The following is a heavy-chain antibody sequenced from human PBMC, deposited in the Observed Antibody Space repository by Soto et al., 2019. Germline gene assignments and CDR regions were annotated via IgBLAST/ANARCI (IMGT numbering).Heavy chain of an antibody. Sequence: PSETLSLTCIVSGESISSSSYYWGWIRQPPGKGLEWIGSIYYSGRTYYNPSFKSRVPISIDTSKNQFSLKLSSVTATDTAVYYCARQRTTVVTQAYFDHWGQGALVTVSS. CDR3: ARQRTTVVTQAYFDH. J-gene: IGHJ4*02. CDR2: IYYSGRT. V-gene: IGHV4-39*01. CDR1: GESISSSSYY. D-gene: IGHD2-21*02.